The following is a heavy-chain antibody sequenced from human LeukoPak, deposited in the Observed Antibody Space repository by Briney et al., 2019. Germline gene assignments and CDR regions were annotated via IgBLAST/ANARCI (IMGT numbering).Heavy chain of an antibody. V-gene: IGHV4-61*01. D-gene: IGHD5-24*01. CDR1: GGSVSSGNYY. CDR3: ARGAMATTPFFDY. J-gene: IGHJ4*02. CDR2: IYYSWTT. Sequence: SETLSLPCTVSGGSVSSGNYYWSWIRRPPGKGLEWIGYIYYSWTTNYNPSLKSRVTMSLDTSRNQFSLKLTSLTAADTAVYYCARGAMATTPFFDYWGQGTLVTVSS.